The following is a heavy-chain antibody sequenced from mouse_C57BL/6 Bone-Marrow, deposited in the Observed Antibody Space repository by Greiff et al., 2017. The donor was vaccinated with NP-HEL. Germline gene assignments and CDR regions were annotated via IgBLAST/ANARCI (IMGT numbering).Heavy chain of an antibody. D-gene: IGHD1-1*01. CDR1: GFNIKDYY. Sequence: VQLKESGAELVKPGASVKLSCTASGFNIKDYYMHWVKQRTEQGLEWIGRIDPEDGETKYAPKFQGKATITADTSSNTAYLQLSSLTSEDTAVYYCAYYYGSFPYYFDYWGQGTTLTVSS. CDR2: IDPEDGET. V-gene: IGHV14-2*01. CDR3: AYYYGSFPYYFDY. J-gene: IGHJ2*01.